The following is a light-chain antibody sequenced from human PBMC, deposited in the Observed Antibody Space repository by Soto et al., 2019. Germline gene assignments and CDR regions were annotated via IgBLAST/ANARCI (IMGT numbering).Light chain of an antibody. CDR1: QNIDNY. CDR2: TTY. V-gene: IGKV1-39*01. Sequence: DIQMTQSPSSLSASVGDRVTLTCRASQNIDNYLNWYQQKPGNAPKLLIFTTYSLKTGVPSRFSGGGSGRDFTLTINSLQPEDYATYFCQQSYISPLTFGGGT. J-gene: IGKJ4*01. CDR3: QQSYISPLT.